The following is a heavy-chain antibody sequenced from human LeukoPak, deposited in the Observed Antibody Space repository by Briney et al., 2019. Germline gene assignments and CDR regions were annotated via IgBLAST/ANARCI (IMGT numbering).Heavy chain of an antibody. CDR2: IIPIFGTA. CDR1: GYTFTSYG. CDR3: ARELDQGAFDI. Sequence: GASVKVSCKASGYTFTSYGISWVRQAPGQGLEWMGGIIPIFGTANYAQKFQGRVTITTDESTSTAYMELSSLRSEDTAVYYCARELDQGAFDIWGQGTMVTVSS. J-gene: IGHJ3*02. V-gene: IGHV1-69*05. D-gene: IGHD2-2*03.